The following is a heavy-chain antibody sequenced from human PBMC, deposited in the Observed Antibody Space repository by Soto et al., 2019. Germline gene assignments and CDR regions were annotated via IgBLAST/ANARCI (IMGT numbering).Heavy chain of an antibody. J-gene: IGHJ6*02. Sequence: GGSLRLSCAASGFTFSSYGMHWVRQAPGKGLEWVAVISYDGSNKYYADSVKGRFTISRDNSKNTLYLQMNSLRAEDTAVYYCAKDFFRFGELGAGGMDVWGQGTTVTVSS. CDR1: GFTFSSYG. CDR3: AKDFFRFGELGAGGMDV. CDR2: ISYDGSNK. D-gene: IGHD3-10*01. V-gene: IGHV3-30*18.